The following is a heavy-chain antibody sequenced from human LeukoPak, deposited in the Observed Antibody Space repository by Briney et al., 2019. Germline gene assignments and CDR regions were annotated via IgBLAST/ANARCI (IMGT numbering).Heavy chain of an antibody. CDR2: ISSSSSYI. V-gene: IGHV3-21*01. J-gene: IGHJ3*02. CDR1: GFTFSSYS. D-gene: IGHD3-3*01. Sequence: GGSLRLSCAASGFTFSSYSMNWVRQAPGKGLEWVSSISSSSSYIYYADSVKGRFTISRDSAKNSLYLQMNSLRAEDTAVYYCARDGQYYDFWSGFAFDIWGQGTMVTVSS. CDR3: ARDGQYYDFWSGFAFDI.